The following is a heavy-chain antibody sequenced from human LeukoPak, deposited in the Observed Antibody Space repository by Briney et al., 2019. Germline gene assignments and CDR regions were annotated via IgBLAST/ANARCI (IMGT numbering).Heavy chain of an antibody. Sequence: PSETLSLTCTVSAGSISGSSYCWGWIRQPPGKGLEWIGSIYYSGRTHDNPSLKSRVTISVDTSKNQFSLKLSSVTAADTAVYYCARHGYSGYDPIKEVFDYWGQGTLVTVSS. J-gene: IGHJ4*02. CDR3: ARHGYSGYDPIKEVFDY. D-gene: IGHD5-12*01. CDR2: IYYSGRT. CDR1: AGSISGSSYC. V-gene: IGHV4-39*01.